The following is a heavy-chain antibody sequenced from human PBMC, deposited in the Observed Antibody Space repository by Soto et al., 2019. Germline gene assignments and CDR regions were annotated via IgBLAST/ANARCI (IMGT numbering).Heavy chain of an antibody. Sequence: PGWSMRLSCAASGYTFSIYAVSWVRQAPGKGLEWVSAISGSGGSTYYADSVKGRFTISRDTSKNTLYLQMNSLRAEDTAVYYCAKDQRYCTNGVCYTWSDYWGQGTLVTVS. CDR1: GYTFSIYA. J-gene: IGHJ4*02. CDR2: ISGSGGST. D-gene: IGHD2-8*01. CDR3: AKDQRYCTNGVCYTWSDY. V-gene: IGHV3-23*01.